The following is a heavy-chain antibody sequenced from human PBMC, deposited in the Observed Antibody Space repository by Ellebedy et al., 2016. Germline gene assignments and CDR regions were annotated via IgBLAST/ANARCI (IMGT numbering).Heavy chain of an antibody. V-gene: IGHV3-48*02. Sequence: GESLKISCAASGFTFSSYSMNWVRQAPGKGLEWVSYISSSSSTIYYADSVKGRFTISRDNAKNSLYLQMNSLRDEDTAVYYCARRGLELTGPPYYYGMDVWGQGTTVTVSS. CDR1: GFTFSSYS. D-gene: IGHD1-7*01. J-gene: IGHJ6*02. CDR3: ARRGLELTGPPYYYGMDV. CDR2: ISSSSSTI.